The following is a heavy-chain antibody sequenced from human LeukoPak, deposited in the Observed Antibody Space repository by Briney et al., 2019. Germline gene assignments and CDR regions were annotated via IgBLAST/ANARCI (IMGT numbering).Heavy chain of an antibody. CDR2: ISSKGSGI. J-gene: IGHJ4*02. CDR3: ARGYLKRDY. D-gene: IGHD2-21*01. V-gene: IGHV3-48*03. CDR1: GFTFSNYE. Sequence: PGGSLRLSCAASGFTFSNYEMNWVRQAPGKGLEWVSYISSKGSGIYYADSVKGRVTISRDNAKNSLYLQMNSLRAEDTAVYYCARGYLKRDYWGQGTLVTVSS.